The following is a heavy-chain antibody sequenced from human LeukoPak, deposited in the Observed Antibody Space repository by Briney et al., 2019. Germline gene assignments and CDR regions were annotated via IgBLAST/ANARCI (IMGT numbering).Heavy chain of an antibody. CDR2: INPNSGGT. D-gene: IGHD3-10*01. J-gene: IGHJ4*02. CDR3: ARGAAYGSGSYWPLEDY. Sequence: ASVKVSCKASGYAFTGYYMQWVRKAPGQGLEWMVRINPNSGGTNYAQKFQGRVTMTRDTSISTAYMELSRLRSDDTAVYYCARGAAYGSGSYWPLEDYWGQGTLVTVSS. V-gene: IGHV1-2*06. CDR1: GYAFTGYY.